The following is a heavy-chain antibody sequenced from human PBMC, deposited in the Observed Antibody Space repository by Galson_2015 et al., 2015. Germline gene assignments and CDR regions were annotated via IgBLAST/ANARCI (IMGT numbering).Heavy chain of an antibody. Sequence: SLRLSCAASGFTFSRHAMSWVRQAPGKGLERVSALSGRGGSTYYADSVNGRFTISRDNSKNTLYLQMKSLTAEDTAVYYCAKTNNWVDVPSFDYSGQGTLVTVSS. V-gene: IGHV3-23*01. CDR2: LSGRGGST. D-gene: IGHD1-1*01. CDR1: GFTFSRHA. J-gene: IGHJ4*02. CDR3: AKTNNWVDVPSFDY.